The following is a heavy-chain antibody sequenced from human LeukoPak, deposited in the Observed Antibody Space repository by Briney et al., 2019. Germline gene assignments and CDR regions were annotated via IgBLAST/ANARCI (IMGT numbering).Heavy chain of an antibody. Sequence: GSSVKVSCKASGGTFNSYAISWVRQAPGQGLEWMGGIIPIFGTANYAQKFQGRVTITADESTSTAYMELSSLRSEDTAVYYCARERGIVVVPAAISWFDPWGQGTLVTVSS. CDR2: IIPIFGTA. CDR3: ARERGIVVVPAAISWFDP. V-gene: IGHV1-69*01. D-gene: IGHD2-2*02. CDR1: GGTFNSYA. J-gene: IGHJ5*02.